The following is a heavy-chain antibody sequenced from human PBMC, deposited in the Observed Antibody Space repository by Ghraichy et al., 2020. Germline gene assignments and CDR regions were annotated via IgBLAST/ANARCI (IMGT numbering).Heavy chain of an antibody. J-gene: IGHJ6*02. D-gene: IGHD6-6*01. CDR3: ASMYSSSSGYYYGMDV. Sequence: GGSLRLSCAASGFTVSSNYMSWVRQAPGKGLEWVSVIYSGGSTYYADSVKGRFTISRHNSKNTLYLQMNSLRAEDTAVYYCASMYSSSSGYYYGMDVWGQGTTVTVSS. CDR2: IYSGGST. V-gene: IGHV3-53*04. CDR1: GFTVSSNY.